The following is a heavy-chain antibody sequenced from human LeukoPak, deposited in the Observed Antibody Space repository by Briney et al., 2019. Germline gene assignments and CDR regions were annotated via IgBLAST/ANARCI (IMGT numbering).Heavy chain of an antibody. V-gene: IGHV3-7*01. D-gene: IGHD3-22*01. CDR2: IKQDGSEK. CDR1: GFTFSSYW. CDR3: ARIPPHYDSSGYYYPENYYFDY. Sequence: PGGSLRLSCAASGFTFSSYWMSWVRQAPGKGLEWVANIKQDGSEKYYVDSVKGRFTISRDNAKNSLYLQMNSLRAEGTAVYYCARIPPHYDSSGYYYPENYYFDYWGQGTLVTVSS. J-gene: IGHJ4*02.